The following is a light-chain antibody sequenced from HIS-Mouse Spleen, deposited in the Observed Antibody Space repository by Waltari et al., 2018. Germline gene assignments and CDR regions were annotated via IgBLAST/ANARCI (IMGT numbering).Light chain of an antibody. CDR1: SSDVGSYNL. J-gene: IGLJ1*01. V-gene: IGLV2-23*01. CDR3: CSYAGSSLYV. Sequence: QSALTQPASVSGSPGQSITISCTGTSSDVGSYNLVSWYQQHPGKAPKLMMYEGSKRPSGVSNRFSGSKSGNTASLTISGRQAEDEADYYCCSYAGSSLYVFGTGTKVTVL. CDR2: EGS.